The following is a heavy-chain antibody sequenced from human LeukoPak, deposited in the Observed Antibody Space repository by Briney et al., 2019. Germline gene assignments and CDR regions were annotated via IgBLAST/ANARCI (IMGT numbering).Heavy chain of an antibody. V-gene: IGHV3-30*02. CDR1: GFTFSSYG. J-gene: IGHJ4*02. Sequence: GGSLRLSCAAPGFTFSSYGMHWVRQAPGKGLEWVAFIRYDGSNKYYADSVKGRFTISRDNSKNTLYLQMSSLRAEDTAVYYCATLRKSLWIPEFDFWGQGTLVTVSS. CDR3: ATLRKSLWIPEFDF. D-gene: IGHD1-1*01. CDR2: IRYDGSNK.